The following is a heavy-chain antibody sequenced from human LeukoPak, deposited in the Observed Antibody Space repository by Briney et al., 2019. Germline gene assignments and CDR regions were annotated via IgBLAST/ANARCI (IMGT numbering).Heavy chain of an antibody. CDR1: GFSFSRHA. V-gene: IGHV3-48*01. Sequence: GGSLRLSCAASGFSFSRHAMNWVRQAPGKGLEWISPISGGGDIIKYADSVRGRFTISRDNGRGSLYLQMNSLRVEDTAVYYCARYGSGRNYIDPFDFWGQGTVVGVSS. J-gene: IGHJ4*02. CDR2: ISGGGDII. D-gene: IGHD3-10*01. CDR3: ARYGSGRNYIDPFDF.